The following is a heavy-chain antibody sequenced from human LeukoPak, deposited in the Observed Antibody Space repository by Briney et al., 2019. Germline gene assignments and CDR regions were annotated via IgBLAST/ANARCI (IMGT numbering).Heavy chain of an antibody. D-gene: IGHD3-16*02. CDR2: INPSGGST. CDR1: GHTFTSYY. V-gene: IGHV1-46*01. CDR3: ARGGDTFGGVIVTPFDY. J-gene: IGHJ4*02. Sequence: ASVKVSCKASGHTFTSYYLHWVRQAPGQGLEWMGIINPSGGSTSYAQKFQGRVTMTRDTSTSTVYMELSSLRSEDTAVYYCARGGDTFGGVIVTPFDYWGQGTLVTVSS.